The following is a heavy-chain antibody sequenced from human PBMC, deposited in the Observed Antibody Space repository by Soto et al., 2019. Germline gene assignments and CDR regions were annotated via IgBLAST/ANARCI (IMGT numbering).Heavy chain of an antibody. V-gene: IGHV5-51*01. CDR1: GYSSTSYW. CDR3: ARQRDSGSYHDAFDI. D-gene: IGHD1-26*01. Sequence: GESLKISCKGSGYSSTSYWIGWVRQMPGKGLEWMGIIYPGDSDTRYSPSFQGQVTISADKSISTAYLQWSSLKASDTAMYYCARQRDSGSYHDAFDIWGQGTVVTVSS. J-gene: IGHJ3*02. CDR2: IYPGDSDT.